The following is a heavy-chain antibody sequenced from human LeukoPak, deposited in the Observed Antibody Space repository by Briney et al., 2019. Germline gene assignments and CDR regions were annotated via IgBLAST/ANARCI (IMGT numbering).Heavy chain of an antibody. CDR2: IYASGST. V-gene: IGHV4-4*09. D-gene: IGHD1-7*01. CDR1: GGFINNYY. CDR3: ARRDSNYVGYFDN. Sequence: PSETLSLTCTVSGGFINNYYWSWIRQPPGKGLEWLGYIYASGSTKFNPALKTRVTISVDTSKNQFSLKLSSVTAADTAVYYCARRDSNYVGYFDNWGQGTLVTVAS. J-gene: IGHJ4*02.